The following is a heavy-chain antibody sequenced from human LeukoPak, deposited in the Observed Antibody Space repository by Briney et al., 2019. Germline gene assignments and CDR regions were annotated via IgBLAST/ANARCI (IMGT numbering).Heavy chain of an antibody. J-gene: IGHJ5*02. CDR2: IYHSGST. CDR3: ATQLIAARRSGWFDP. CDR1: GYSISSGYY. Sequence: SSETLSLTCAVSGYSISSGYYWGWIRQPPGKGLEWIGSIYHSGSTYYNPSLKSRVTISVDTSKNQFSLKLSSVTAADTAVYYCATQLIAARRSGWFDPWGQGTLVTVSS. D-gene: IGHD6-6*01. V-gene: IGHV4-38-2*01.